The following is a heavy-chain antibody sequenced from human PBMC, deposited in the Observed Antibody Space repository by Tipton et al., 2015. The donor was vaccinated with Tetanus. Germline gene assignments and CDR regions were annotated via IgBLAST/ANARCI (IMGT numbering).Heavy chain of an antibody. J-gene: IGHJ6*02. Sequence: QVQLVQSGAEVKKPGASVKVSCKASGYTFTSYGISWVRQAPGQGLEWMGWISAYNGNTNYAQKLQGRVTMTTDTSTSPAYMGLRSLRSDDTAVYYCARDRTMPTTVTSYYYYYGMDVWGQGTTVTVSS. CDR3: ARDRTMPTTVTSYYYYYGMDV. D-gene: IGHD4-17*01. CDR1: GYTFTSYG. V-gene: IGHV1-18*04. CDR2: ISAYNGNT.